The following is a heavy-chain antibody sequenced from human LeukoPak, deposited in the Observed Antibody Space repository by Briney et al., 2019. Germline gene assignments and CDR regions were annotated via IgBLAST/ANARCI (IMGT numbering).Heavy chain of an antibody. Sequence: ASVKVSCKASGYTFTGYYMHWVRQAPGQGLEWMGWISAYNGNTNYAQKLQGRVTMTTDTSTSTAYMELRSLRSDDTAVYYCARDHYDSSSIDYWGQGTLVTVSS. V-gene: IGHV1-18*04. J-gene: IGHJ4*02. CDR2: ISAYNGNT. CDR1: GYTFTGYY. CDR3: ARDHYDSSSIDY. D-gene: IGHD3-22*01.